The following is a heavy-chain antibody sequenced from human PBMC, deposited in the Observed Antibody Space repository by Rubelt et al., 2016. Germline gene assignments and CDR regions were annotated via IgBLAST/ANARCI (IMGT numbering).Heavy chain of an antibody. CDR2: ICYSGST. Sequence: QVQLQESGPGLVKPSETLSLTCTVSGGSISSYYWSWIRQPPGKGLEWIGYICYSGSTNYNPSLKSRVTIAVDTSKNQFSLKLSSVTAADTAVYYCARGGGEFDSPFDYWGQGTLVTVSS. V-gene: IGHV4-59*01. CDR1: GGSISSYY. J-gene: IGHJ4*02. CDR3: ARGGGEFDSPFDY. D-gene: IGHD3-16*01.